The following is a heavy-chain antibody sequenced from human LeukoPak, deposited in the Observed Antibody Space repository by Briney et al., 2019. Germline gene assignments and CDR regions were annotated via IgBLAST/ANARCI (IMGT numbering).Heavy chain of an antibody. V-gene: IGHV3-48*03. CDR2: ISGSGSTI. CDR1: GFTFSSFE. D-gene: IGHD2-2*01. CDR3: ARSRWGLGYCSTTSCYSFDY. Sequence: GGSLRLSCAASGFTFSSFEINWVRQAPGRGLERVSYISGSGSTIYYADSEKGRFTISRDNAKNSLYLQMNSLRAEDTAVYYCARSRWGLGYCSTTSCYSFDYWGQGTLVTVSS. J-gene: IGHJ4*02.